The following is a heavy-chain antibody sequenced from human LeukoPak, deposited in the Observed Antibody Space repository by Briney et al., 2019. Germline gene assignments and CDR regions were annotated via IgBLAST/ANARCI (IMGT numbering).Heavy chain of an antibody. D-gene: IGHD2-2*01. V-gene: IGHV1-18*01. CDR2: ISGYNGKI. Sequence: ASVKVSCKASGHTFVSYGISWVRQAPGQGLEWMGWISGYNGKINYAQKFQGRVTMTTDTSTSTAYLELRSLTSEDTAVYYCARRFYSSVSCYDDYAFDVWGQGTLVTVAS. CDR3: ARRFYSSVSCYDDYAFDV. CDR1: GHTFVSYG. J-gene: IGHJ3*01.